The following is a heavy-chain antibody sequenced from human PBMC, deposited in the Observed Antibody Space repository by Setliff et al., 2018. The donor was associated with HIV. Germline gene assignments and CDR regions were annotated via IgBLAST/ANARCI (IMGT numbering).Heavy chain of an antibody. D-gene: IGHD5-18*01. CDR1: GYTFSSYV. CDR3: AYSNGYVYSNF. J-gene: IGHJ4*02. Sequence: SVKVSCKASGYTFSSYVINWVRQAPGQGLEWMGGIIPIYATSNYAQGFQGRTTITADESTSTAYMELSSLRSEDTAFYYCAYSNGYVYSNFWGQGTLVTVSS. CDR2: IIPIYATS. V-gene: IGHV1-69*13.